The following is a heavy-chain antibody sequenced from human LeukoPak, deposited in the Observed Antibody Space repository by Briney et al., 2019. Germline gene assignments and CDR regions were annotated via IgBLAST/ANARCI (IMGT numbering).Heavy chain of an antibody. CDR3: ARESAAGTLDY. CDR1: GGSFSGYY. CDR2: INHSGST. V-gene: IGHV4-34*01. Sequence: SETLSLTCAVYGGSFSGYYWSWIRQPPGKGLEWIGEINHSGSTNYNPSLKSRVTISVDTSKNQFSLRLSSVTAADTAVYYCARESAAGTLDYWGQGTLVTVSS. D-gene: IGHD6-13*01. J-gene: IGHJ4*02.